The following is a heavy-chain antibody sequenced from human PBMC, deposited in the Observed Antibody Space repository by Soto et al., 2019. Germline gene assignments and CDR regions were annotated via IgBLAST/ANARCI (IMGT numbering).Heavy chain of an antibody. CDR2: INSDGTDT. CDR3: ARDRDTIILVHGTVEEGMDV. D-gene: IGHD1-1*01. J-gene: IGHJ6*01. V-gene: IGHV3-74*01. Sequence: GGSLRLSCGASGFTFSRHWMHWVRQAPGKGLVWVSRINSDGTDTDYADSVKGRFTISRDNAKNTLYLQMNSLKSEDTAVYYCARDRDTIILVHGTVEEGMDVWGRGTKVTVSS. CDR1: GFTFSRHW.